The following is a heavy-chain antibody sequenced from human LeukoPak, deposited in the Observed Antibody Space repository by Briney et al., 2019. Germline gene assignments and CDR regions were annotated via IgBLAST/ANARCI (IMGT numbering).Heavy chain of an antibody. J-gene: IGHJ4*02. CDR1: GASISSDDYY. CDR2: IYYSGST. CDR3: ARGRGVPYYYDSSGYYPADY. V-gene: IGHV4-30-4*01. D-gene: IGHD3-22*01. Sequence: SETLSLTCTVSGASISSDDYYWSWIRQPPGKGLECIGHIYYSGSTYYNPSLKSRVTISVDTSKNQFSLKLSSVTAADTAVYYCARGRGVPYYYDSSGYYPADYWGQGTLVTVSS.